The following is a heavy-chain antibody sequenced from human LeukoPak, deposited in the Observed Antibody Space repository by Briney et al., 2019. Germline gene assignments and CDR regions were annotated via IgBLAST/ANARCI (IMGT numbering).Heavy chain of an antibody. J-gene: IGHJ4*02. D-gene: IGHD3-22*01. CDR3: ARDSYYYDSSGYWDY. Sequence: PGGSLRLSCAASGFTFSSYSMNWVRQAPGKGLEWVSSISSSYIYYADSVKGRFTISRDNAKNSLYLQMNSLRAEDTAVYYCARDSYYYDSSGYWDYWGQGTLVTVSS. CDR2: ISSSYI. V-gene: IGHV3-21*01. CDR1: GFTFSSYS.